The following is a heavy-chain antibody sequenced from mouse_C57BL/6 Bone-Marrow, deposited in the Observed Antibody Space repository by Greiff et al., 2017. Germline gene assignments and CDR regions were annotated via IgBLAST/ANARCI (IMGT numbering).Heavy chain of an antibody. D-gene: IGHD1-1*01. Sequence: EVKLMESGGGLVQSGRSLRLSCATSGFTFSDFYMEWVRQAPGKGLEWIAASRNKANDYTTEYSASVKGRFIVSRDTSQSILYLQMNALRAEDTAIYYCARDAYGSSYLYWYFDVWGTGTTVTVSS. CDR3: ARDAYGSSYLYWYFDV. CDR2: SRNKANDYTT. CDR1: GFTFSDFY. J-gene: IGHJ1*03. V-gene: IGHV7-1*01.